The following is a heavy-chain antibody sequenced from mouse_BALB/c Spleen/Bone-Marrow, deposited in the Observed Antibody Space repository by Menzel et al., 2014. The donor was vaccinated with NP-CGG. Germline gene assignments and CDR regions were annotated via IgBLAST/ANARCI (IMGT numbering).Heavy chain of an antibody. CDR2: INPSNGGT. V-gene: IGHV1S81*02. D-gene: IGHD2-12*01. Sequence: QVQLQQSGAELVKPGASVKLSCKASGYTFTSYYMCWVKQRPGQGLECIGEINPSNGGTNFNEKFKSKATLTVDKSSSTAYMSLSSLTSEDSAVYYCTRSRRAMDHWGQGTSVTVSS. CDR3: TRSRRAMDH. CDR1: GYTFTSYY. J-gene: IGHJ4*01.